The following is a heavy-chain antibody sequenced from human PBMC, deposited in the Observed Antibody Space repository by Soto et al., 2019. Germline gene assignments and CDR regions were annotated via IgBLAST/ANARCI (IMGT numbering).Heavy chain of an antibody. D-gene: IGHD2-15*01. J-gene: IGHJ4*02. V-gene: IGHV1-18*01. CDR2: ISAYNGNT. Sequence: QVQLVQSGAEVKKPGASVKVSCKASGYTFTSYGISWVRQAPGQGLEWTGWISAYNGNTNYAQKLQGRVTITTDTSKSTAYMELRSLRSADTAVYYCARVRVVVVAAPDYWGQGTLVTVSS. CDR3: ARVRVVVVAAPDY. CDR1: GYTFTSYG.